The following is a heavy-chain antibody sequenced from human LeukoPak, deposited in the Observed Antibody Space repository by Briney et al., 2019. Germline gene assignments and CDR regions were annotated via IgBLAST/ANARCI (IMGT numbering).Heavy chain of an antibody. D-gene: IGHD6-13*01. CDR3: AKDRTGILTAGRDFDY. CDR2: ISGSGGDT. CDR1: GFTVSSNY. V-gene: IGHV3-23*01. Sequence: GWSLRLSCAASGFTVSSNYMSWVRQAPGKGLEWVSGISGSGGDTYYVDSVKGRFTISRDNSKNTLYLQMNSLRAEDTAVYYCAKDRTGILTAGRDFDYRGQGTLVTVSS. J-gene: IGHJ4*02.